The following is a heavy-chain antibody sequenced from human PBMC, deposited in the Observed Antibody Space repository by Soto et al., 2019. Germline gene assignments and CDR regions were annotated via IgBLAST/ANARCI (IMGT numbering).Heavy chain of an antibody. J-gene: IGHJ4*02. Sequence: GGSLRLSCAGSGFTTSSYAMSWVRQAPGEGLEWVSAISGDGGDYTYFAVSVKGRFTISRDNANYLLYLQMNTLRADDTAVYYCAKVQTTIEYWGQGTLVTVSS. CDR3: AKVQTTIEY. CDR1: GFTTSSYA. CDR2: ISGDGGDYT. V-gene: IGHV3-23*01.